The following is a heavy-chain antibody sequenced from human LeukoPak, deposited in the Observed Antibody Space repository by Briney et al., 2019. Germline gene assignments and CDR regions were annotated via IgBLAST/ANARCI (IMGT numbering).Heavy chain of an antibody. J-gene: IGHJ4*02. CDR2: ISSSSSYI. Sequence: GGSLRLSCAASGFTFSSYSMNWVRQAPGKGLEWVSSISSSSSYIYYADSVKGRFTISRDNAKNSLYLQMNSLRAEDTAAYYCARPGASGIDYWGQGTLVTVSS. CDR3: ARPGASGIDY. D-gene: IGHD3-10*01. CDR1: GFTFSSYS. V-gene: IGHV3-21*01.